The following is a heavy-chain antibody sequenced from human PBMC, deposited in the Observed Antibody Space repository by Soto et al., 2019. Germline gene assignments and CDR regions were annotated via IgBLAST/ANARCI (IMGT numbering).Heavy chain of an antibody. D-gene: IGHD3-10*01. Sequence: GASVKVSCKASGYTFTSYDINWVRQATGQGLEWKGWMNPNSGNTGYAQKFQGRVTMTRNTSISTAYMELSSLRSEDTAVYYCARGGVFFFAAPTNPFDYWGQGTLVTSP. J-gene: IGHJ4*02. CDR3: ARGGVFFFAAPTNPFDY. V-gene: IGHV1-8*01. CDR2: MNPNSGNT. CDR1: GYTFTSYD.